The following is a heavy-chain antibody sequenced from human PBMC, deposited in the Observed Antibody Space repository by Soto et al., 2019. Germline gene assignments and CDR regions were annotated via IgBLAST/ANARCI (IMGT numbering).Heavy chain of an antibody. V-gene: IGHV1-18*01. CDR2: ISAYNGNT. Sequence: ASVKVSCKASGHTFTSYGISWVRQAPGQGLEWMGWISAYNGNTNYAQKLQGRVTMTTDTSTSTAYVELRSLRSDDTAVYYCARETSGYCSGGSCPEYNWFDPWGQGTLVTVSS. J-gene: IGHJ5*02. CDR1: GHTFTSYG. D-gene: IGHD2-15*01. CDR3: ARETSGYCSGGSCPEYNWFDP.